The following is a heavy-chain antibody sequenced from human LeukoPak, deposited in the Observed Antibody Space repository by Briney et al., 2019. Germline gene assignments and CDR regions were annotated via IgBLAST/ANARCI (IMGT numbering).Heavy chain of an antibody. CDR1: GFTFSSYA. CDR3: ARGESYGGGDYFDY. CDR2: ISYDGSNK. Sequence: GGSLRLSCAASGFTFSSYAMHWVRQAPGKGLEWVAVISYDGSNKYYADSVKGRFTISIDNSKDTLYLQMNSLRAEDTAVYYCARGESYGGGDYFDYWGQGTLVTVSS. J-gene: IGHJ4*02. V-gene: IGHV3-30-3*01. D-gene: IGHD1-26*01.